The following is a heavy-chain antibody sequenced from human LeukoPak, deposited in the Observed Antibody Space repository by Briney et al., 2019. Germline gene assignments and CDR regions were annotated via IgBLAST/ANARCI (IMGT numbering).Heavy chain of an antibody. J-gene: IGHJ5*02. D-gene: IGHD6-19*01. CDR2: IYYSGSI. CDR1: GYSISSSNW. V-gene: IGHV4-28*05. CDR3: ARGLSRQWLDNWFDP. Sequence: KASDTLSLTCAVSGYSISSSNWWGWIRQPPGKGLEWIGYIYYSGSIYYNPSLKSRVTMSVDTSKNQFSLKLSSVTAVDTAVYYCARGLSRQWLDNWFDPWGQGTLVTVSS.